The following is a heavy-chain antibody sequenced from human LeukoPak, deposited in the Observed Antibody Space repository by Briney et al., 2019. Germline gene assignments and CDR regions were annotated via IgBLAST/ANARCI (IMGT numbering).Heavy chain of an antibody. Sequence: GGSLRLSCAASGFTFSSYWMHWVRQAPGKGLVWVSRINSDGSSTSYADSVKGRFTISRDNAKNTLYLQMNSLGAEDTAVYYCAKGPTYYYDSSGYLEDWGRGTLVTVSS. V-gene: IGHV3-74*01. CDR3: AKGPTYYYDSSGYLED. J-gene: IGHJ4*02. CDR1: GFTFSSYW. D-gene: IGHD3-22*01. CDR2: INSDGSST.